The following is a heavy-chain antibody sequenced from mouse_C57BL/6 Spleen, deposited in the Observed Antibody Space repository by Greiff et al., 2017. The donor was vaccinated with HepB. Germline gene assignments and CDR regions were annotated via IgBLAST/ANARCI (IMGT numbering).Heavy chain of an antibody. CDR2: ISDGGSYT. D-gene: IGHD3-3*01. V-gene: IGHV5-4*01. CDR3: ARDHRTRAMDY. CDR1: GFTFSSYA. J-gene: IGHJ4*01. Sequence: VKLMESGGGLVKPGGSLKLSCAASGFTFSSYAMSWVRQTPEKRLEWVATISDGGSYTYYPDNVKGRFTISRDNAKNNLYLQMSHLKSEDTAMYYCARDHRTRAMDYWGQGTSVTVSS.